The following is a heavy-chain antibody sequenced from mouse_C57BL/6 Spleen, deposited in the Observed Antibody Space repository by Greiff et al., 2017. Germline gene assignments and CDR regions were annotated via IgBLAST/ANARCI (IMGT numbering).Heavy chain of an antibody. J-gene: IGHJ1*03. CDR2: INPSSGYT. V-gene: IGHV1-7*01. Sequence: VQLQQSGAELAKPGASVKLSCKASGYTFTSYWMHWVKPRPGQGLEWIGYINPSSGYTKYNQKFKDKATLTADKSSSTAYMQLSSLTYEDSAVYYCARTDTTVYWYFDVWGTGTTVTVSS. CDR1: GYTFTSYW. CDR3: ARTDTTVYWYFDV. D-gene: IGHD1-1*01.